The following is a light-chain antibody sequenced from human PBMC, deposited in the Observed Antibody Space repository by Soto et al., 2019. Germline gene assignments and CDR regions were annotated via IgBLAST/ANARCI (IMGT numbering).Light chain of an antibody. CDR3: QSYDSSLSGAV. V-gene: IGLV1-40*01. CDR2: GNY. CDR1: SSNIGAGYD. J-gene: IGLJ2*01. Sequence: QLVLTQPPSVSGAPGQRVTISCTGSSSNIGAGYDVHWYQQLPGTAPKLLIYGNYNRPSGVPDRFSGSKSGTSVSLAITGLQADDEADYYCQSYDSSLSGAVFGGGTKLTVL.